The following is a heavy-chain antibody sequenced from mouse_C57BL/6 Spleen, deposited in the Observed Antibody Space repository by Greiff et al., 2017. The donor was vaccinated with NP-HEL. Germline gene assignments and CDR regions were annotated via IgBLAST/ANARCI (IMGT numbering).Heavy chain of an antibody. CDR2: IYPGDGDT. Sequence: QVQLKQSGPELVKPGASVKISCKASGYAFSSSWMNWVKQRPGKGLEWIGRIYPGDGDTNYNGKFKGKATLTADKSSSTAYMQLSSLTSEDSAVYFWAREGTARYFDVWGTGTTVTVAS. CDR3: AREGTARYFDV. CDR1: GYAFSSSW. J-gene: IGHJ1*03. V-gene: IGHV1-82*01. D-gene: IGHD1-2*01.